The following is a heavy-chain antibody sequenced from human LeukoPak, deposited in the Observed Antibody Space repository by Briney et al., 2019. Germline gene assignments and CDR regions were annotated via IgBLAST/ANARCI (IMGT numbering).Heavy chain of an antibody. Sequence: PGASVTVSCKASGYTFTSNYIHWVRQAPGQGLEWMGMIHPRDGSTSYAQKFQGRVTVTRDTSTSTVHMELSGLRSEDTAVYYCARDQEGFDYWGQGTLVTVSS. J-gene: IGHJ4*02. CDR3: ARDQEGFDY. V-gene: IGHV1-46*01. CDR1: GYTFTSNY. CDR2: IHPRDGST.